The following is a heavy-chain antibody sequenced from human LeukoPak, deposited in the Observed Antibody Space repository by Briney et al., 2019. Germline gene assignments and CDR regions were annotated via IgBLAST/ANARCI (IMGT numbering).Heavy chain of an antibody. J-gene: IGHJ3*02. CDR2: MSGSGTT. D-gene: IGHD3-10*01. CDR1: GVTLNSYA. V-gene: IGHV3-23*01. CDR3: ASPKMKLFLRDAFDI. Sequence: GGSLRLSCAASGVTLNSYAVSWVRQAPGKGLEWVSAMSGSGTTYYADSVKGRFTISRDKSTNTCTLQMNSLRAEDTAVYYGASPKMKLFLRDAFDIWGQGAMVTVSS.